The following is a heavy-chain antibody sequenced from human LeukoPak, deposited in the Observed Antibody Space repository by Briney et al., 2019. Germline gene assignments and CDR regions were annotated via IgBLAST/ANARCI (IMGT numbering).Heavy chain of an antibody. J-gene: IGHJ4*02. CDR2: INHNGNVN. Sequence: PGGSLRLSCAASGFTFSSYWMNWARQAPGKGLEWVASINHNGNVNYYVDSVKGRFTISSDNAKNSLYLQMSSLRAEDTAVYYCATDRGWRTSGYYLYYFEYWGQGTLVTYSS. CDR3: ATDRGWRTSGYYLYYFEY. D-gene: IGHD3-3*01. V-gene: IGHV3-7*01. CDR1: GFTFSSYW.